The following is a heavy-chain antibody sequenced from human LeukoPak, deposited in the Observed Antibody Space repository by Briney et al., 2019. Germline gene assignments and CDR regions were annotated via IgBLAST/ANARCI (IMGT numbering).Heavy chain of an antibody. CDR2: LYYSGST. CDR3: ESLRFFEWLRDY. Sequence: SETLSLTCTVSGGSISSSSYYWGWIRQPPGKGLEWIGSLYYSGSTYYNPSLKSRVTISVDTSKIQFSLKLSSVPAADTAVYYCESLRFFEWLRDYWGQGTLVTLSS. D-gene: IGHD3-3*01. J-gene: IGHJ4*02. V-gene: IGHV4-39*01. CDR1: GGSISSSSYY.